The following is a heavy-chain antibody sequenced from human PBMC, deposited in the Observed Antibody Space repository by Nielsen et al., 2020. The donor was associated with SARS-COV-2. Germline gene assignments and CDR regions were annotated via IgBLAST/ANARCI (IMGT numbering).Heavy chain of an antibody. J-gene: IGHJ4*02. CDR2: IDPSDSYT. CDR3: ANRAVAAPVNY. V-gene: IGHV5-10-1*01. Sequence: GESLKISCKGSGYSFSSYWITWVRQMPGKGLEWMGRIDPSDSYTNYSPSFQGHVTISADKSISTAYLQWSSLKASDTAMYYCANRAVAAPVNYWGQGTLVTVSS. CDR1: GYSFSSYW. D-gene: IGHD6-19*01.